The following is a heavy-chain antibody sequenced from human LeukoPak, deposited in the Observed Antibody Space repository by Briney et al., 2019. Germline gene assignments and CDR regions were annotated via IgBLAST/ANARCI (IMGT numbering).Heavy chain of an antibody. CDR1: GFTFSTYG. CDR2: ISYDESSK. V-gene: IGHV3-30*18. CDR3: AKQREGISWSPDY. Sequence: GSLRLSCAASGFTFSTYGLLWVRQAPGKGLEWVAVISYDESSKYYVDSVKGRFTISKDNSKNTLYLQMNSLRVEDTAVYYCAKQREGISWSPDYWGQGTLVTVSS. J-gene: IGHJ4*02. D-gene: IGHD6-13*01.